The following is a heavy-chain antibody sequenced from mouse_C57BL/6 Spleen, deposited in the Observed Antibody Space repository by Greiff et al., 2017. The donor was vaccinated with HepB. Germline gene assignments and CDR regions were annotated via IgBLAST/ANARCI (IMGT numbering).Heavy chain of an antibody. CDR3: ARRGGYDGYYFDY. Sequence: VQLQQSGAELVKPGASVKISCKASGYAFSSYWMNWVKQRPGKGLEWIGQIYPGDGDTNYNGKFKGKATLTADKSSSTAYMQLSSLTSEDSAVYCCARRGGYDGYYFDYWGQGTTLTVSS. CDR1: GYAFSSYW. CDR2: IYPGDGDT. D-gene: IGHD2-2*01. V-gene: IGHV1-80*01. J-gene: IGHJ2*01.